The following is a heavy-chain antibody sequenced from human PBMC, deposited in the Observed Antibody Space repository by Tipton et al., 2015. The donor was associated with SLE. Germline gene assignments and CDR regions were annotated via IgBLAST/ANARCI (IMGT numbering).Heavy chain of an antibody. J-gene: IGHJ6*03. D-gene: IGHD2-2*01. CDR2: INHSGST. V-gene: IGHV4-34*01. Sequence: TLSLTCAVCGGSFSGYYWSWIRQPPGKGLEWIGEINHSGSTNYNPSLKSRVTISVDTSKNQFSLKLSSVTAADTAVYYCARGTGGGSTSTSPWVMDVWGKGTTVTVSS. CDR1: GGSFSGYY. CDR3: ARGTGGGSTSTSPWVMDV.